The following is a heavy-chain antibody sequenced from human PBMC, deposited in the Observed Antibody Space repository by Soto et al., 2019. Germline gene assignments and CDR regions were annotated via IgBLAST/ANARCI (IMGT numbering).Heavy chain of an antibody. Sequence: PGGSLRLSCADSGFTFPNAWINWVRQAPGKGLEWVGRIKSKTDGGTTDYAEPVKGRFAISRDDSNNMVYLQMNSLKIEDTAVYYCTTDSYSTIIIVRFDYWGHGTLVTSPQ. CDR1: GFTFPNAW. J-gene: IGHJ4*01. CDR2: IKSKTDGGTT. CDR3: TTDSYSTIIIVRFDY. V-gene: IGHV3-15*07. D-gene: IGHD3-22*01.